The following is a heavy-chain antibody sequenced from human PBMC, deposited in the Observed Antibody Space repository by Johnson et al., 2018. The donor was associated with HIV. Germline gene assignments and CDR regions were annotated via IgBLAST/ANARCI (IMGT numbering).Heavy chain of an antibody. V-gene: IGHV3-53*01. CDR3: AKDAGWSIVGATDGRDAFDI. Sequence: VQLVESGGGLIQPGGSLRLSCAASGFTVSSNYMSWVRQAPGKGLEWVSAISDSGDNTYYADSVRGRFTISRDNSKNTLYLQMNSLRAEDSAVYYCAKDAGWSIVGATDGRDAFDIWGQGAMVTVSS. CDR2: SDSGDNT. CDR1: GFTVSSNY. J-gene: IGHJ3*02. D-gene: IGHD1-26*01.